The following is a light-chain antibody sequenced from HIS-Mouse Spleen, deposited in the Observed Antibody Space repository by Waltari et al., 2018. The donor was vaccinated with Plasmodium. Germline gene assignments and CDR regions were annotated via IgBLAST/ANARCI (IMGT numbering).Light chain of an antibody. Sequence: DIQMTQSPSSLSASVGDRVTLNCQASQDISNYLNWYQQKPGKAPKLLIYDASNLETGVPSRFSGSGSGTDFTFTISSLQPEDIATYYCQQYDNLPPPFTFGPGTKVDIK. CDR1: QDISNY. CDR2: DAS. CDR3: QQYDNLPPPFT. V-gene: IGKV1-33*01. J-gene: IGKJ3*01.